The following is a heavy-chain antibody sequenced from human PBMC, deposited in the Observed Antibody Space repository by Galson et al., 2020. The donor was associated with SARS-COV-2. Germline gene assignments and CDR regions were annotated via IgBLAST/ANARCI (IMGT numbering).Heavy chain of an antibody. J-gene: IGHJ5*02. CDR2: IHYSGGT. Sequence: SETLSLTCSVSGGSISSSNYYWGWVRQPPGKGLEYIGTIHYSGGTYYNPSLKSRATISVDTSKNQLSLELSSVTAADTAVYYCARVLYCSDNHCYTPGGAWFGPWGQGTLVTVSS. D-gene: IGHD2-2*02. CDR3: ARVLYCSDNHCYTPGGAWFGP. V-gene: IGHV4-39*01. CDR1: GGSISSSNYY.